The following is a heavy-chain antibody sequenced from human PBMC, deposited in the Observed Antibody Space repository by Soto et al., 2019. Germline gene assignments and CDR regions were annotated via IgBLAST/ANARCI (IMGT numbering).Heavy chain of an antibody. V-gene: IGHV3-23*01. D-gene: IGHD3-9*01. J-gene: IGHJ4*02. CDR2: ISGSGAST. CDR1: GFTFSTSA. Sequence: GGSLRLSCAASGFTFSTSAMSWVRQAPGMGLEWVSGISGSGASTYYADSVKGRFTISRDTAKNSLYLQMNSLRAEDTALYFCARASPRGRYFDWLIFPLGHWGQGTLVTVSS. CDR3: ARASPRGRYFDWLIFPLGH.